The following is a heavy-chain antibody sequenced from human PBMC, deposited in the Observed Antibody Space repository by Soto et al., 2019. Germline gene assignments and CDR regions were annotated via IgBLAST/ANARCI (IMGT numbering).Heavy chain of an antibody. J-gene: IGHJ4*02. CDR1: GFTFDDYT. CDR2: ISWDGGST. V-gene: IGHV3-43*01. D-gene: IGHD3-22*01. CDR3: AKDISPDSSGSYYFDY. Sequence: GGSLRLSCAASGFTFDDYTMHWVRQAPGKGLEWVSLISWDGGSTYYADSVKGRFTISRDNSKNPLYLQMNSLRTEDTALYYCAKDISPDSSGSYYFDYWGQGTLVTVSS.